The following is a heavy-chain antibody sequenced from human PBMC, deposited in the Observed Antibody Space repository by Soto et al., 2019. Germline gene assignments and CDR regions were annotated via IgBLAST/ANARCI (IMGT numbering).Heavy chain of an antibody. CDR1: GFTFSTYS. D-gene: IGHD2-15*01. Sequence: EVQLVDSGGGLVQPGGSLRLSCAASGFTFSTYSMNWVRQAPGKGLEWVSYISSSSSTIYFADSVRGRFTISRDNAKNSLYLQMNSLRAEDTAVYYCARGACSGGSCYSWNQYFDYWGQGTLVTVSS. CDR3: ARGACSGGSCYSWNQYFDY. J-gene: IGHJ4*02. V-gene: IGHV3-48*01. CDR2: ISSSSSTI.